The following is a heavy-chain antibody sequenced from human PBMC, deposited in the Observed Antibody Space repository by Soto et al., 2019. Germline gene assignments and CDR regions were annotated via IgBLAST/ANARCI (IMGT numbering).Heavy chain of an antibody. CDR2: TYYRSKWYN. CDR3: AREGPNVGYFDY. CDR1: GDSVSSNSAA. Sequence: HSQTLSLTCAISGDSVSSNSAASNWIRQSPSRGLEWLGRTYYRSKWYNDYAVSVKSRITVNPDTSKNQFSLQLNSVTPEDTAVYYCAREGPNVGYFDYWGQGTLVTVSS. V-gene: IGHV6-1*01. J-gene: IGHJ4*02. D-gene: IGHD2-8*01.